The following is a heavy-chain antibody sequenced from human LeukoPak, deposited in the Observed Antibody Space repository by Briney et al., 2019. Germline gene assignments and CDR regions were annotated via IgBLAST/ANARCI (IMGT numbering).Heavy chain of an antibody. V-gene: IGHV4-59*08. CDR3: ARTPVVRSYYYDSSGYI. Sequence: PSETLSLTCSVSGGSISSYHWSWIRQPPGKGLECIGYIYSSGSTNYNPSLKSRVTISVDTSKNQFSLKLSSVTAADTAVYYCARTPVVRSYYYDSSGYIWGQGTLVTVSS. CDR2: IYSSGST. CDR1: GGSISSYH. J-gene: IGHJ4*02. D-gene: IGHD3-22*01.